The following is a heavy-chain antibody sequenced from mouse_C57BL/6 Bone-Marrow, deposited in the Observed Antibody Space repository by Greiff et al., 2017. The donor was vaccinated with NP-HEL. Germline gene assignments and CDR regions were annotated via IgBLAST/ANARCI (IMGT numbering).Heavy chain of an antibody. D-gene: IGHD1-1*01. CDR2: IDPENGDT. CDR1: GFNIKDDY. V-gene: IGHV14-4*01. J-gene: IGHJ2*01. CDR3: TTFTTVVD. Sequence: EVQRVESGAELVRPGASVKLSCTASGFNIKDDYMHWVKQRPEQGLEWIGWIDPENGDTEYASKFQGKATITADTSSNTAYLQLSSLTSEDTAVYYCTTFTTVVDWSQGTTLTVSS.